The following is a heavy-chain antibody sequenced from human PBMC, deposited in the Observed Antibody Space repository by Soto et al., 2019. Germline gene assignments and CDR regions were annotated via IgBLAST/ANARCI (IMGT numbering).Heavy chain of an antibody. D-gene: IGHD3-22*01. CDR1: GGTFSIYA. Sequence: SVKVSCKASGGTFSIYAISCVRQSPVQWLEWMGGIIPIFGTANYAQKFQGRVTITADESTSTAYMELSSLRSEDTAVYYCAPEGDYYDSSGYLTPVFWGQGTLVTVSS. J-gene: IGHJ4*02. V-gene: IGHV1-69*13. CDR2: IIPIFGTA. CDR3: APEGDYYDSSGYLTPVF.